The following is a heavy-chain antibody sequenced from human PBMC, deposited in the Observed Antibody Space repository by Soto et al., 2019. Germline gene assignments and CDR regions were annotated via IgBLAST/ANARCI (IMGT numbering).Heavy chain of an antibody. CDR3: VSWVSAHFDY. CDR1: GFTFDSPYSHA. D-gene: IGHD2-8*01. Sequence: GGSLRLSCAASGFTFDSPYSHAMSWFRQSPGKGPEWVSTISSNVANTHYAESVQGRFTISKDASRNTVHLHMNSLRADDTATYLCVSWVSAHFDYWGHGTPVTVSS. V-gene: IGHV3-23*01. CDR2: ISSNVANT. J-gene: IGHJ4*01.